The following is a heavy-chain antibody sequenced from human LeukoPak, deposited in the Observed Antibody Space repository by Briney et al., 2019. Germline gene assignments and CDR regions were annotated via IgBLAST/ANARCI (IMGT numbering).Heavy chain of an antibody. D-gene: IGHD3-16*01. CDR2: INHSGST. J-gene: IGHJ4*02. CDR1: GGPFSSYY. CDR3: ATFRWGVGFEY. V-gene: IGHV4-34*01. Sequence: PSETLSLTCAVYGGPFSSYYWTCIRQAPGKGLGWIGEINHSGSTNYNPSLKSRVAISVDTSRNQFSLKLNSLTAADTAVYYCATFRWGVGFEYWGQGTLVTVSS.